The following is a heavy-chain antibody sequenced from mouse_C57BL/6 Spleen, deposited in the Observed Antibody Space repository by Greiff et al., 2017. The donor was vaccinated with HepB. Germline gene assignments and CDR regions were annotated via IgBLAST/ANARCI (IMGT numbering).Heavy chain of an antibody. J-gene: IGHJ4*01. Sequence: QVQLQQPGAELVKPGASVKLSCKASGYTFTSYWMQWVKQRPGQGLEWIGEIDPSDSYTNYNQKFKGKATLTVDTSSSTAYMQLSSLTSEDSAVYYCARLLLSYAMDYWGQGTSVTVSS. CDR3: ARLLLSYAMDY. V-gene: IGHV1-50*01. D-gene: IGHD2-1*01. CDR2: IDPSDSYT. CDR1: GYTFTSYW.